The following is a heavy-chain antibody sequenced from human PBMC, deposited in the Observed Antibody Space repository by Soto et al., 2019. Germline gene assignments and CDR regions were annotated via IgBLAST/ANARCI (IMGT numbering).Heavy chain of an antibody. V-gene: IGHV4-34*01. Sequence: TSETLSLTCAVYGVSFSGYYWSWIRQPPGKGLEWIGEINHSGSTNYNPSLKSRVTISVDTSKNQFSLKLSSVTAADTAVYYCARVRGGAARDPNWFDPWGQGTLVTVSS. J-gene: IGHJ5*02. CDR3: ARVRGGAARDPNWFDP. D-gene: IGHD6-6*01. CDR1: GVSFSGYY. CDR2: INHSGST.